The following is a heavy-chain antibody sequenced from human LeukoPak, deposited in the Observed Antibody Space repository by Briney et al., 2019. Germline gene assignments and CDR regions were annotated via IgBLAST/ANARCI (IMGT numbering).Heavy chain of an antibody. V-gene: IGHV3-48*04. CDR1: GFAFSSYS. Sequence: GGSLRLSCAASGFAFSSYSMNWVRQAPGKGLEWVSYISSSSSTIYYADSVKGRFTISRDNAKNSLYLQMNSLRAEDTAVYYCARGESWGAGHDGSSFDYWGQGTLVTVSS. D-gene: IGHD1-26*01. J-gene: IGHJ4*02. CDR3: ARGESWGAGHDGSSFDY. CDR2: ISSSSSTI.